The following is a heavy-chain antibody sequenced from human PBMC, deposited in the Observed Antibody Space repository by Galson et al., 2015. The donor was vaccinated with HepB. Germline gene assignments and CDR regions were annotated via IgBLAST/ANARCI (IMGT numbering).Heavy chain of an antibody. Sequence: SLRLSCAASGSTFSSYWMSWVRQGPGKGLEWVATINQDGSEKSYVDSVKGRLTISTDNAKNSLFLQMNSLRAEDTAVYYCARDFVAGLWWFDPWGQGTLVPASS. J-gene: IGHJ5*02. V-gene: IGHV3-7*03. CDR2: INQDGSEK. CDR3: ARDFVAGLWWFDP. CDR1: GSTFSSYW. D-gene: IGHD6-19*01.